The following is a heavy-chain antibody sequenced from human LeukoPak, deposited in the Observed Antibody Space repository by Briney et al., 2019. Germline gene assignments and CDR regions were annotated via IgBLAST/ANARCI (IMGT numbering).Heavy chain of an antibody. CDR3: AKDGSGYGYFDY. Sequence: GGSLRLPCAASGFTFSSYGMHWVRQAPGKGLEWVAVISYDGSNKYYADSVKGRFTISRDNSKNTLYLQMNSLRAEDTAVYYCAKDGSGYGYFDYWGQGTLVTVSS. V-gene: IGHV3-30*18. J-gene: IGHJ4*02. CDR2: ISYDGSNK. D-gene: IGHD3-22*01. CDR1: GFTFSSYG.